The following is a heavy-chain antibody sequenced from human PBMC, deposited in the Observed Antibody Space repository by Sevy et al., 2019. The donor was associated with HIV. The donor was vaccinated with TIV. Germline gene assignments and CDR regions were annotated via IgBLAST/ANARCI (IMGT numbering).Heavy chain of an antibody. CDR1: GFTLSNYA. V-gene: IGHV3-23*01. CDR3: AKGSRKYYYDSSGYYGD. Sequence: SLRLSCVASGFTLSNYAMSWVRQAPGKGLEWVSILSASGGSTYYAESVKGRVTISRDNSKNPLDLEMNSLRGEDTAVYYCAKGSRKYYYDSSGYYGDWGQGTLVTVSS. J-gene: IGHJ4*01. D-gene: IGHD3-22*01. CDR2: LSASGGST.